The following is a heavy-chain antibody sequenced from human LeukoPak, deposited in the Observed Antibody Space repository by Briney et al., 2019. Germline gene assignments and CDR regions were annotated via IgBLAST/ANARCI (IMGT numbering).Heavy chain of an antibody. CDR2: INHSGST. CDR3: TRGSYYGSGSYYNRKYYYYGMDV. Sequence: PSETLSLTCAVYGGSFSGYYWSWIRRPPGKGLEWIGEINHSGSTNYNPSLKSRVTISVDTSNNQFSLKLSSVTAADTAVYYCTRGSYYGSGSYYNRKYYYYGMDVWGKGTTVTVSS. D-gene: IGHD3-10*01. CDR1: GGSFSGYY. V-gene: IGHV4-34*01. J-gene: IGHJ6*04.